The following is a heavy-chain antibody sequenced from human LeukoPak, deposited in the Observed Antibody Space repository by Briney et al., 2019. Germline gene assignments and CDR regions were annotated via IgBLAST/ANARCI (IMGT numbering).Heavy chain of an antibody. D-gene: IGHD3-10*01. V-gene: IGHV3-66*01. Sequence: GGSLRLSCAASGFTVSSNYMSWVRQAPGKGPEWVSVIYSGGSTYYADSVKGRFTISRDNSKNTLYLQMNSLRAEDTAVYYCARWARADSDYWGQGTLVTVSS. CDR1: GFTVSSNY. CDR2: IYSGGST. CDR3: ARWARADSDY. J-gene: IGHJ4*02.